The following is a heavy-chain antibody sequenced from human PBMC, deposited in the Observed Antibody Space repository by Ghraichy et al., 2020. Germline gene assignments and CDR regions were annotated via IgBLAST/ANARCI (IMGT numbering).Heavy chain of an antibody. CDR3: ASVASLSGGYYLDF. CDR1: GGSINRDNW. CDR2: IYHSGST. J-gene: IGHJ4*02. V-gene: IGHV4-4*02. Sequence: SETLSLTCAVSGGSINRDNWWSWVRQPPGKGLEWIGKIYHSGSTNYNPSLNSRVSMSVDKSKNQFSLKLSSVTAADTAVYYCASVASLSGGYYLDFWGQGTLVTVSS. D-gene: IGHD1-26*01.